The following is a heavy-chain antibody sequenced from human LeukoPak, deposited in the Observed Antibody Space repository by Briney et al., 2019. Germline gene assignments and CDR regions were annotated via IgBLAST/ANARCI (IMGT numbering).Heavy chain of an antibody. CDR3: AKGYCSGTSCYSGLN. Sequence: GGSLRLSCAAFGFTFSSYGVHWVRQAPGKGLEWVAFIRYDGSNKYYADSVKGRFTISRDNSKDTLYLQMNSLRAEDTAVYYCAKGYCSGTSCYSGLNWGQGTLVTVSS. J-gene: IGHJ4*02. V-gene: IGHV3-30*02. CDR2: IRYDGSNK. D-gene: IGHD2-2*01. CDR1: GFTFSSYG.